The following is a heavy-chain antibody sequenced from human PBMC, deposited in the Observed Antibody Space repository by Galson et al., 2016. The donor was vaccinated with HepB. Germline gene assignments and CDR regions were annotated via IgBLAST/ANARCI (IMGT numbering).Heavy chain of an antibody. J-gene: IGHJ4*02. Sequence: SETLSLTCTVSGGSISASSYSWAWIRQPPGKGLEWIGSLSYSGSAFYNPSLKSRVTMSVDTSKNQFSLKLSSVTAADTAVYYCARHHYDFWSGSTPSDYFDYWGQGTLVTVSS. CDR2: LSYSGSA. CDR1: GGSISASSYS. V-gene: IGHV4-39*01. CDR3: ARHHYDFWSGSTPSDYFDY. D-gene: IGHD3-3*01.